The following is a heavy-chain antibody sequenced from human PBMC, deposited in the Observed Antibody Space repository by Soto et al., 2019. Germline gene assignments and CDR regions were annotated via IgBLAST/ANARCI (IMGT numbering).Heavy chain of an antibody. CDR1: GYTFTSYG. CDR3: ARAENYDILTGYSYYFDY. Sequence: GASVKVSCKASGYTFTSYGISWVRQAPGQGLEWMGWISAYNGNTNYAQKNQGRVTMTTDTSTSTAYMKLRSLRSDDTAVYYCARAENYDILTGYSYYFDYWGQGTLVTVSS. V-gene: IGHV1-18*01. D-gene: IGHD3-9*01. CDR2: ISAYNGNT. J-gene: IGHJ4*02.